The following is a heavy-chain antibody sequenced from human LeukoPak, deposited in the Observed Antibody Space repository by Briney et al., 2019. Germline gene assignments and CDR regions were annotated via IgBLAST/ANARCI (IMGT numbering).Heavy chain of an antibody. D-gene: IGHD6-13*01. CDR3: ARVFTAGYSSSWYQDY. CDR2: ISAYNGNT. V-gene: IGHV1-18*01. CDR1: GYTFINYG. Sequence: ASVKVSCKASGYTFINYGLSWVRQAPGQGLEWMGWISAYNGNTNYAQNLQGRVTMTTDTSTSTAYMELRSLRSDDTAVYYCARVFTAGYSSSWYQDYWGQGTLVTVSS. J-gene: IGHJ4*02.